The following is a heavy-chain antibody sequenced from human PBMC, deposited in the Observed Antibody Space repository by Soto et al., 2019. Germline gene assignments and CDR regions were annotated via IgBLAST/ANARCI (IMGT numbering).Heavy chain of an antibody. D-gene: IGHD3-3*01. J-gene: IGHJ6*03. V-gene: IGHV3-23*01. CDR1: GFTFSSYA. CDR2: ISGSGGST. CDR3: AKDLLEWLLSGAYYYMDV. Sequence: EVQLLESGGGLVQPGGSLRLSCAASGFTFSSYAMSWVHQAPGKGLEWVSAISGSGGSTYYADSVKGRFTISRDNSKNTLYLQMNSLRAEDTTVYYCAKDLLEWLLSGAYYYMDVWGKGTTVTVSS.